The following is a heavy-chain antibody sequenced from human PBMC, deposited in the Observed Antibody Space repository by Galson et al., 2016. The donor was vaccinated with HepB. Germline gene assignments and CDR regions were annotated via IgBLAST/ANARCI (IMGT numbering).Heavy chain of an antibody. D-gene: IGHD3-10*01. CDR3: ARGQLWPSGVFDY. V-gene: IGHV4-34*01. J-gene: IGHJ4*02. CDR1: GESFTAYY. CDR2: INHRGYT. Sequence: SETLSLTCAVYGESFTAYYWIWIRQPPGKGLEWIGEINHRGYTNYNPSLKSRVTISGDTSRNQFSLKLTSVTAADTAIYYCARGQLWPSGVFDYWGQGNLVTVSS.